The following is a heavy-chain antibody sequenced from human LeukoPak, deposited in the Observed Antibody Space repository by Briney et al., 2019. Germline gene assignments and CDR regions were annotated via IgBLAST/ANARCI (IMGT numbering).Heavy chain of an antibody. D-gene: IGHD3-10*01. V-gene: IGHV4-39*07. CDR2: IYYSGST. CDR3: EGFGETIAD. Sequence: SETLSLTCTVSGGSISSSSYYWGWIRQPPGKGLEWIGSIYYSGSTYYNPSLKSRVTISVDTSKNQFSLKLSSVTAADTAVYYCEGFGETIADWGQGTLVTVSS. CDR1: GGSISSSSYY. J-gene: IGHJ4*02.